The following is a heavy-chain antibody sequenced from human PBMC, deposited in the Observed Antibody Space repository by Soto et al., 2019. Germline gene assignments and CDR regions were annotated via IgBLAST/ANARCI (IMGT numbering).Heavy chain of an antibody. CDR1: GYTFTGHY. CDR3: ARDLCPLGSGTACPLYGLDI. J-gene: IGHJ6*02. CDR2: LKSDNGGT. Sequence: QVQLVQSGAEVKPPGASVKVSCKASGYTFTGHYMHWVRQVSGKRLEHLGWLKSDNGGTYYAPKFQGRVTFTSDTSTSTAYMELNGLQSDDTAVYFCARDLCPLGSGTACPLYGLDIWGQGTTVVVS. D-gene: IGHD3-10*01. V-gene: IGHV1-2*02.